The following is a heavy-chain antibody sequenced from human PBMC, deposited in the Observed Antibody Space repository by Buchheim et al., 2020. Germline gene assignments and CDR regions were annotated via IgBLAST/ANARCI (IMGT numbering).Heavy chain of an antibody. CDR3: AKARESSYYYYGMDV. V-gene: IGHV3-33*06. CDR2: IWYDGSNK. D-gene: IGHD5-24*01. J-gene: IGHJ6*02. CDR1: GFTFSSYG. Sequence: QVQLVESGGGVVQPGRSLRLSCAASGFTFSSYGMHWVRQAPGKGLEWVAVIWYDGSNKYYADSVKGRFTISRDNSKNTLYLQMNSLRAEDTAVYYCAKARESSYYYYGMDVWGQGTT.